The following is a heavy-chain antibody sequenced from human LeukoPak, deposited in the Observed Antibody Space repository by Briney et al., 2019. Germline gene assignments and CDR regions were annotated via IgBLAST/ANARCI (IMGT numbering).Heavy chain of an antibody. CDR2: INHSGST. Sequence: SETLSLTCAVYGGSFSGYYWSWIRQPPGKGLEWIGEINHSGSTNYNPSLKSRVTISVDTSKNQFSLKLSSVIAADTAVYYCARGQCRGYCSSTSYYDYWGQGTLVTVSS. V-gene: IGHV4-34*01. D-gene: IGHD2-2*01. J-gene: IGHJ4*02. CDR1: GGSFSGYY. CDR3: ARGQCRGYCSSTSYYDY.